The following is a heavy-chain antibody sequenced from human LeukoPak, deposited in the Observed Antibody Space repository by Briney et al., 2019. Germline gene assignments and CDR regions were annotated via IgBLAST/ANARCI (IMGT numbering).Heavy chain of an antibody. CDR2: IYYSGST. V-gene: IGHV4-39*07. D-gene: IGHD3-9*01. Sequence: SETLSLTCTVSGGSISSSSYYWGWIRQPPGKGLEWIGSIYYSGSTYYNPSLKSRVTISVDTSKNQFSLKLSSVTAADTAVYYCARSPYYDILTGPRLKGNRYFDYWGQGTLVTVSS. CDR1: GGSISSSSYY. J-gene: IGHJ4*02. CDR3: ARSPYYDILTGPRLKGNRYFDY.